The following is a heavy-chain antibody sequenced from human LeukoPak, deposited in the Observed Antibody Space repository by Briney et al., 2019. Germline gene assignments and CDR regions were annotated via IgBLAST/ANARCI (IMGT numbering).Heavy chain of an antibody. Sequence: GGSLRLSCAASGFTFTSYEMNWVRQAPGKGLEWISYISSSATTIHYADSVKGRFTISRDNARKSVCLQMNSLRVEDTAVYYCARDGTSDTVTTGYWGQGTLVTVSS. CDR3: ARDGTSDTVTTGY. D-gene: IGHD4-17*01. CDR2: ISSSATTI. V-gene: IGHV3-48*03. CDR1: GFTFTSYE. J-gene: IGHJ4*02.